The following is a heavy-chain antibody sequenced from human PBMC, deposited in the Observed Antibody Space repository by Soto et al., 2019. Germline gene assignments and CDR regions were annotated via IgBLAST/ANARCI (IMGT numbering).Heavy chain of an antibody. J-gene: IGHJ4*02. CDR1: GGSISSYY. Sequence: SETLSLTCSVSGGSISSYYWSWIRQPPGKGLEWIGYIYYSGSTNYNPSLKSRVTISVDTSKNQFSLKLSSVTAADTAVYYCARRRGNTAMVLFDYWGQGTLVTVSS. V-gene: IGHV4-59*01. D-gene: IGHD5-18*01. CDR3: ARRRGNTAMVLFDY. CDR2: IYYSGST.